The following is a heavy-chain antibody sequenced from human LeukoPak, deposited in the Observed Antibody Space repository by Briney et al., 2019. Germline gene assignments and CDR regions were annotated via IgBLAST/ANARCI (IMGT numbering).Heavy chain of an antibody. J-gene: IGHJ4*02. D-gene: IGHD5-12*01. CDR3: AREEGSGYRFFDY. V-gene: IGHV3-33*01. CDR1: GFTFSSYG. Sequence: GGSLRLSCAASGFTFSSYGMHWVRQAPGKGLEWVAVIWYDGSNKYYADSVKGRFTISRDNSKNTLYLQMNSLRAEDTAVYYCAREEGSGYRFFDYWGQGTLVTVSS. CDR2: IWYDGSNK.